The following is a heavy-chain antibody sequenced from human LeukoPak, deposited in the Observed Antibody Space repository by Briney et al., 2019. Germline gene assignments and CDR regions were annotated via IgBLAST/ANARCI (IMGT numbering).Heavy chain of an antibody. J-gene: IGHJ4*02. Sequence: GGSLRLSCAASGFTFSSYSMNWVRQAPGKGLEWVSSISSTGSYIFYADSVKGRFTISRDNAKNSLYLQMNSLRAEDTAVYYCAREMDDILTGYGLDYWGQGTLVTVSP. CDR2: ISSTGSYI. CDR3: AREMDDILTGYGLDY. CDR1: GFTFSSYS. V-gene: IGHV3-21*01. D-gene: IGHD3-9*01.